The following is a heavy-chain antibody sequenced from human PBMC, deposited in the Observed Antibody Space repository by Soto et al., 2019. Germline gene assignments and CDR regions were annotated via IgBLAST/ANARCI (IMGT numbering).Heavy chain of an antibody. CDR1: GYPXTGYY. CDR2: INPNSGGT. CDR3: ARTNWNYEGWFAP. D-gene: IGHD1-7*01. V-gene: IGHV1-2*04. J-gene: IGHJ5*02. Sequence: SXKVSCEATGYPXTGYYRNWVRQAPGQGLEWMGWINPNSGGTKYAQKFQGWVTMTRDTSIRTAYMELRRLRSDHTAVYYCARTNWNYEGWFAPWGQGTLGPVS.